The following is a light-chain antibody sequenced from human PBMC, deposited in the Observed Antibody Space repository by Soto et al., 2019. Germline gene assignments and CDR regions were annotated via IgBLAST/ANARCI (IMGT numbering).Light chain of an antibody. CDR3: QQYNSYSGT. CDR1: QSIGSW. J-gene: IGKJ1*01. Sequence: DIQMTQFPSTLSASVGDRVTITCRASQSIGSWLAWYQQKPGKAPKLLIYKASSLESGVPSRFSGSGSGTEFTLTISSLQPDDFVTYYCQQYNSYSGTFGQGTKVEIK. V-gene: IGKV1-5*03. CDR2: KAS.